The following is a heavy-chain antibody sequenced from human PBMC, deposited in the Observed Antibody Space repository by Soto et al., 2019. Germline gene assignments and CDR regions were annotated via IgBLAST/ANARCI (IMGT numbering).Heavy chain of an antibody. CDR2: IYYSGST. D-gene: IGHD6-13*01. J-gene: IGHJ4*02. CDR1: GGSISSSSYY. V-gene: IGHV4-39*01. Sequence: PSETLSLTCTVSGGSISSSSYYWGWIRQPPGKGLEWIGSIYYSGSTYYNPSLKSRVTISVDTSKNQFSLKLSSVTAADTAVYYCARHPSSRIAAAAIDYWGQGTLVTV. CDR3: ARHPSSRIAAAAIDY.